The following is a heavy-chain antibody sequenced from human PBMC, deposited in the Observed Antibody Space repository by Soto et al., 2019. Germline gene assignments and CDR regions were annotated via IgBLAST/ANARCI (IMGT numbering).Heavy chain of an antibody. CDR2: IYYNGNT. D-gene: IGHD4-17*01. Sequence: QVQLQESGPRLVKPSQTLSLTCTVSGGSISSGAYYWSWIRQDPVKGLEWIGYIYYNGNTYYNPALESRTTISRDTSKNQFSLKLTFVTAADTAVYYCARGEPYGDFAHWGKGTLVTVSS. CDR1: GGSISSGAYY. CDR3: ARGEPYGDFAH. V-gene: IGHV4-31*03. J-gene: IGHJ5*02.